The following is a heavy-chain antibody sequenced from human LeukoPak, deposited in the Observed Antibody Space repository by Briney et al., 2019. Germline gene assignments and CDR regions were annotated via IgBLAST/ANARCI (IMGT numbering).Heavy chain of an antibody. V-gene: IGHV3-13*04. J-gene: IGHJ6*02. Sequence: GGSLRLSCAASGFTFSSYDMHWVRHATGKGLEWVSAIGTAGDTYYPGSVKGRFTISRENAKNSLYLQMNSLRAGDTAVYYCARSPLSSRYFDWLLSAYYYYGMDVWGQGTTVTVSS. D-gene: IGHD3-9*01. CDR2: IGTAGDT. CDR3: ARSPLSSRYFDWLLSAYYYYGMDV. CDR1: GFTFSSYD.